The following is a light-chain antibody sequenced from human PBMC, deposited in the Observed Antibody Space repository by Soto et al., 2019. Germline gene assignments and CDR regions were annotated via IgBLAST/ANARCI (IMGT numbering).Light chain of an antibody. V-gene: IGKV3-20*01. J-gene: IGKJ1*01. CDR2: GAS. CDR3: QQYGNVPRT. Sequence: EIVLTQSPGTLSLSPGERAALSCRASQSINRSYLAWYRHKPGQPPRLLIYGASTRATGIPDRFSGSGSGTDFTLTISGLEPEDFAVYYCQQYGNVPRTFGQGTKV. CDR1: QSINRSY.